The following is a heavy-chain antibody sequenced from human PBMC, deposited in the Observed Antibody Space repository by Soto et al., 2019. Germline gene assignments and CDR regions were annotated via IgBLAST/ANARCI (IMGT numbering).Heavy chain of an antibody. CDR2: ISGSGGST. D-gene: IGHD3-16*02. CDR1: GFTFSSYA. CDR3: AKDSRYYDYVWGSYRPYYFDY. Sequence: EVQLLESGGGLVQPGGSLRLSCAASGFTFSSYAMSWVRQAPGKGLEWVSAISGSGGSTYYADSVKGRFTISRDNSKNTLYLQMNSLRAEDTAVYYCAKDSRYYDYVWGSYRPYYFDYWGQGTLVTVSS. V-gene: IGHV3-23*01. J-gene: IGHJ4*02.